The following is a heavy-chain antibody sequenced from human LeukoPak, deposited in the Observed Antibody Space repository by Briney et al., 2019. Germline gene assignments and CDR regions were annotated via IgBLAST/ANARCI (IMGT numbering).Heavy chain of an antibody. CDR1: GYTFTGYY. CDR3: ARIFTVSAPYYYYYMDV. D-gene: IGHD3-10*02. Sequence: ASVKVSCKASGYTFTGYYMHWVRQAPGQGLEWMGWINPNSGGTNYAQKFQGRVTMTRDTSISTAYMELRSLRSDDTAVYYCARIFTVSAPYYYYYMDVWGKGTTVTISS. CDR2: INPNSGGT. V-gene: IGHV1-2*02. J-gene: IGHJ6*03.